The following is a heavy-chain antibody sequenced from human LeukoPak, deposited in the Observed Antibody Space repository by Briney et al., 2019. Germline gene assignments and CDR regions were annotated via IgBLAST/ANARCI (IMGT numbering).Heavy chain of an antibody. V-gene: IGHV4-59*08. D-gene: IGHD6-13*01. CDR1: GGSLSSYY. CDR2: IYYSGST. CDR3: ARHRGAAARFS. J-gene: IGHJ4*02. Sequence: PSESLSLTRTVSGGSLSSYYGSWIRHPPGEGLGWIGYIYYSGSTNYNPSLKSRVTISVDTSKNQFSLKLSSVTAADTAVYYCARHRGAAARFSWGQGTLVTVSS.